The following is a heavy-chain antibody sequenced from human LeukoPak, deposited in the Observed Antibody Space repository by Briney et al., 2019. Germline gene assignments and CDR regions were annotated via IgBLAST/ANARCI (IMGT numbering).Heavy chain of an antibody. J-gene: IGHJ4*02. CDR1: GFTFSSYS. CDR3: ANYCSSTSCYEDY. V-gene: IGHV3-21*01. D-gene: IGHD2-2*01. CDR2: ISSSSSYI. Sequence: GGSLRLSCAASGFTFSSYSMNWVRQAPGKGLEWVSSISSSSSYIYYADSVKGRFTISRDNAKNSLYLQMNSLRAEDTAVYYCANYCSSTSCYEDYWGQGTLVTVPS.